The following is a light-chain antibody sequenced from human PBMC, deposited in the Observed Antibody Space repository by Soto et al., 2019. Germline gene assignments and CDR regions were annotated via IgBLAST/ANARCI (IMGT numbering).Light chain of an antibody. CDR3: QQRSNWPVT. CDR1: QSVGSY. CDR2: DAS. J-gene: IGKJ1*01. V-gene: IGKV3-11*01. Sequence: EIVLTQSPATLSLSPGERATLSCRASQSVGSYLAWYQQKPGQTPRLLIYDASNRATDIPAKFSGSGSGTDFTLTISSLEPEDFAVYYCQQRSNWPVTFGPGTRVEIK.